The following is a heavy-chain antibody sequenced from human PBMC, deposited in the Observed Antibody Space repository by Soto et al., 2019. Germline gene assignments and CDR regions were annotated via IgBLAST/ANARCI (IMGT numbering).Heavy chain of an antibody. J-gene: IGHJ5*02. CDR2: TYYRSKWYN. CDR1: GDSVSSNSAA. CDR3: SRRAPEGFDP. V-gene: IGHV6-1*01. Sequence: SETLSLTCAISGDSVSSNSAAWNWIRQSPSRGLEWLGRTYYRSKWYNDYAVPVKSRITINPDTSKNQFSLQLNSVTAADTALYYCSRRAPEGFDPWGQGTLVTVSS.